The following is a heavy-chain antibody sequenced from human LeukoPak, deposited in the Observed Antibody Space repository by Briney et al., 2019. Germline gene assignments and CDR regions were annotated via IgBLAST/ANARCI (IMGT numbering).Heavy chain of an antibody. V-gene: IGHV3-23*01. CDR1: GFSLSSYE. J-gene: IGHJ1*01. CDR3: TRNSGWYGLS. D-gene: IGHD6-19*01. Sequence: GGSLRLSCTVSGFSLSSYEMSWIRQAPGKGLEWVSSIDYDGGSGHYADSVKGRFTISRDNSNNTLFLHLNSLRGEDTAVYYCTRNSGWYGLSWGQGTLVTVSS. CDR2: IDYDGGSG.